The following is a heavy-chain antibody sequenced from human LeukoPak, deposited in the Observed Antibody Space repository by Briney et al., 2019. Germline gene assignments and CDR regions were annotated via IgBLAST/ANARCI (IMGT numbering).Heavy chain of an antibody. CDR2: ISSSSSYI. CDR3: ARALGGYSQMDY. CDR1: GFTFSRYS. J-gene: IGHJ4*02. V-gene: IGHV3-21*01. Sequence: GGALRLSCGASGFTFSRYSMKWVWQAPGKGVEGVSSISSSSSYIYYADSVKGRFTISRDNAKNSLYLQMNSLRAEDTAVYYCARALGGYSQMDYWGQGTLVTVSS. D-gene: IGHD5-18*01.